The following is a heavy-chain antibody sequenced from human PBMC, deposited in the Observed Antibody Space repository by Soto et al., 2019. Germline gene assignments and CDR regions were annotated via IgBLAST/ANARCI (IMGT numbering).Heavy chain of an antibody. CDR1: GYSFTAYG. CDR3: ARDAPPPELRFLEWHNYDYNGMDV. V-gene: IGHV1-18*01. J-gene: IGHJ6*02. CDR2: ISCYNGKT. Sequence: QVQVVQSGDEVKETGASVRVSCKTSGYSFTAYGISWVRQAPGQGLEWMGWISCYNGKTKYAQKVEGRVTMTTDTSTITAEMEVRSLRSDDTAIYYCARDAPPPELRFLEWHNYDYNGMDVWGQGTTITVSS. D-gene: IGHD3-3*01.